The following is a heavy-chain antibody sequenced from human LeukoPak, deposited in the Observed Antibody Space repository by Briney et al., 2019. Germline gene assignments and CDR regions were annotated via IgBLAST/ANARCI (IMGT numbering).Heavy chain of an antibody. D-gene: IGHD3-16*01. Sequence: SVKVSCKASGYTFTGYYMHWVRQAPGQGLEWMGGIIPIFGTTIYARNFQDRVTITADESTGTTYMDLSSPRSEDTAVYYCARDAYYYGDVEFSYYTYYMDVWGKGTPVTVSS. J-gene: IGHJ6*03. CDR2: IIPIFGTT. V-gene: IGHV1-69*13. CDR1: GYTFTGYY. CDR3: ARDAYYYGDVEFSYYTYYMDV.